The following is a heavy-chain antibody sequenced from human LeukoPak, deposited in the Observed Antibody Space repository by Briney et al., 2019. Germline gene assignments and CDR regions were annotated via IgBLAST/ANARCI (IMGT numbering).Heavy chain of an antibody. CDR3: AKDRLGYYDSSGYFIDY. J-gene: IGHJ4*02. Sequence: PGGSLRLSCAASGFTFSSYGLHWVRQAPGKGLERVAFIRYDGSNKYYADSVKGRFTISRDKSRNTLYLQMNSLRAEDTAVYYCAKDRLGYYDSSGYFIDYWGQGTLVTVSS. CDR1: GFTFSSYG. D-gene: IGHD3-22*01. V-gene: IGHV3-30*02. CDR2: IRYDGSNK.